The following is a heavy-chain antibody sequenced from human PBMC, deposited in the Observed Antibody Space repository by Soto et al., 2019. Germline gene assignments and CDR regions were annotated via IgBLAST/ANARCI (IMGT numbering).Heavy chain of an antibody. V-gene: IGHV3-23*01. CDR1: GFTFSNYA. CDR2: ISGNGGST. Sequence: EVQLLDSGGGLVQPGGSLRLSCAASGFTFSNYAMSWVRQAPGKGLEWVSTISGNGGSTYYADSVKGRCTISRDNSTKMLFLQINSLRDDDSAVYYCAKRPASIITFDYWGQGTPVTVSS. D-gene: IGHD2-2*01. CDR3: AKRPASIITFDY. J-gene: IGHJ4*02.